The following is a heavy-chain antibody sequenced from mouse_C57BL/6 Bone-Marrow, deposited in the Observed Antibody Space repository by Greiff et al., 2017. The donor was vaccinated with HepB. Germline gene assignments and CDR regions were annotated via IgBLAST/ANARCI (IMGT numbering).Heavy chain of an antibody. J-gene: IGHJ4*01. CDR1: GFSLTSYG. CDR2: IWSDGST. CDR3: ARQGIYYGSSYAMDY. V-gene: IGHV2-6-1*01. Sequence: VKLQESGPGLVAPSQSLSITCTVSGFSLTSYGVHWVRQPPGKGLEWLVVIWSDGSTTYNSALKSRLSISKDNSKSQVFLKMNSLQTDDTAMYYCARQGIYYGSSYAMDYWGQGTSVTVSS. D-gene: IGHD1-1*01.